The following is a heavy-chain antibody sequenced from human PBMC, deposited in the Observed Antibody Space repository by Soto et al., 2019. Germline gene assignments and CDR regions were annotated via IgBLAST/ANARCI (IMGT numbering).Heavy chain of an antibody. D-gene: IGHD3-10*01. Sequence: QVQLVQSGAEVKKPGSSVKVSCKASGGTFSSYAISWVRQAPGQGLEWMGGIIPIFGTANYAQKFQGRVTIAADKSTSTAYMELSSLRSEDTAVYYCARQTLDYGSGSYQFDYWGQGTLVTVSS. V-gene: IGHV1-69*06. J-gene: IGHJ4*02. CDR1: GGTFSSYA. CDR2: IIPIFGTA. CDR3: ARQTLDYGSGSYQFDY.